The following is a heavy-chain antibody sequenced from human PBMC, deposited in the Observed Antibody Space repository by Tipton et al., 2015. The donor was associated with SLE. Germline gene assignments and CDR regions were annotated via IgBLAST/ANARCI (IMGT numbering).Heavy chain of an antibody. CDR3: AKGHCGGDCYSGGDAFDI. Sequence: SLRLSCAASGFTFDDYAMHWVRQAPGKGLEWVSGISWNSGSIGYADSVKGRFTISRDNAKNSLYLQMNSLRAEDMALYYCAKGHCGGDCYSGGDAFDIWGQGTMVTVSS. V-gene: IGHV3-9*03. CDR2: ISWNSGSI. J-gene: IGHJ3*02. D-gene: IGHD2-21*01. CDR1: GFTFDDYA.